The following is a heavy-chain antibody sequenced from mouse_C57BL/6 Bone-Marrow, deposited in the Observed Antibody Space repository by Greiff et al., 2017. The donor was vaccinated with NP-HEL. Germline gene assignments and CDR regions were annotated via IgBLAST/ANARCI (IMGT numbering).Heavy chain of an antibody. D-gene: IGHD2-2*01. J-gene: IGHJ1*03. CDR3: ARIGVSYGYFDV. CDR1: GYTFTSYW. CDR2: INLSNGGT. Sequence: QVQLQQPGTELVKPGASGYTFTSYWMHWVKQRPGQGLEWIGNINLSNGGTNYNEKFKSKATLTVDKPSSIAYMQPSSLTSEDSAVYYCARIGVSYGYFDVWGTGTTVTVSS. V-gene: IGHV1-53*01.